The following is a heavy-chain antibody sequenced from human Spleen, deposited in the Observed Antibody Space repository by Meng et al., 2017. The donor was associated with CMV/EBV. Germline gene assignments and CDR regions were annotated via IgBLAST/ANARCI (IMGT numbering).Heavy chain of an antibody. D-gene: IGHD2-21*01. CDR1: GFTFSSYA. CDR3: AKVYEAYNPKSYFDY. CDR2: IRGSGGST. Sequence: GGSLRLSCAASGFTFSSYAMTWVRQAPGKGLEWVSTIRGSGGSTYYADSVKGRFTISRDKSKNTLYLQMTSLRAEDTAVYYCAKVYEAYNPKSYFDYWGQGTLVTVSS. V-gene: IGHV3-23*01. J-gene: IGHJ4*02.